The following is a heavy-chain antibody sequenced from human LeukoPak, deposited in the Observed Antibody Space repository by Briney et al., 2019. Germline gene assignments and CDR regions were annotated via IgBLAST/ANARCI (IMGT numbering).Heavy chain of an antibody. D-gene: IGHD2-21*01. CDR2: LSNTNSI. CDR3: ARRGDSPMIGDY. J-gene: IGHJ4*02. Sequence: GGSLRLSCAASGFTFSTYGMHWVRQAPEKGLEWLSYLSNTNSIHYADSVKGRFTISRDNAKNSLYLQMDGLRAEDTAVYYCARRGDSPMIGDYWGQGTLVTVSS. CDR1: GFTFSTYG. V-gene: IGHV3-48*01.